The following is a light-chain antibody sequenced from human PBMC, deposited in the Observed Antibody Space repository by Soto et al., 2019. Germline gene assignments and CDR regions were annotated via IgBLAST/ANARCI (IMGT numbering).Light chain of an antibody. Sequence: DIVMTQSPDSLAVSLGERATINCMSSQSVLYSSNSNNYVAWYQQKPGQPPKLLFYWASTRESGVPDRFSGSGSGTDFTLTISSLQAEDVAVYYCQQYYTTPWTFGQGTKVDIK. V-gene: IGKV4-1*01. CDR1: QSVLYSSNSNNY. CDR2: WAS. CDR3: QQYYTTPWT. J-gene: IGKJ1*01.